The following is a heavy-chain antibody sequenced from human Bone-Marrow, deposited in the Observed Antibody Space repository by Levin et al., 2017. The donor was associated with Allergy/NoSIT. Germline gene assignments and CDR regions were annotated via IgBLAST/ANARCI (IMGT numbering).Heavy chain of an antibody. D-gene: IGHD3-3*01. J-gene: IGHJ6*02. CDR1: GFTFSGYS. CDR2: ISSTSTYT. V-gene: IGHV3-21*01. CDR3: ARDKGNTNFGVPTLFYYGMDV. Sequence: GESLKISCAASGFTFSGYSMNWVRQAPGTGLEWVSSISSTSTYTYYADSVKGRFTISRDNAKNSLFLQIDSLRAEDTAVYFCARDKGNTNFGVPTLFYYGMDVWGQGTTVTVSS.